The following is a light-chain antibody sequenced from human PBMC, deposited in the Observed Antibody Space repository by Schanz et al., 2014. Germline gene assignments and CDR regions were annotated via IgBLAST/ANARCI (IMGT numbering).Light chain of an antibody. CDR3: QQFNNYPQIT. V-gene: IGKV1D-13*01. J-gene: IGKJ4*01. CDR1: QGISSA. CDR2: DAS. Sequence: AIQLTQSPSFLSASVGDRVTIACRASQGISSALAWYQQKPGKAPKLLIYDASSLETGVPLRFSGSGSGTDFTLTISSLQPDDFATYYCQQFNNYPQITFGGGTKVEIK.